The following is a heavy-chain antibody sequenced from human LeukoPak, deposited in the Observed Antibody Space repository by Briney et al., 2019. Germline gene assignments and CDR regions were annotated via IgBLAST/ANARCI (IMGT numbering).Heavy chain of an antibody. CDR3: ARGIYSGSYPTIFDY. CDR2: INPNSGGT. J-gene: IGHJ4*02. D-gene: IGHD1-26*01. CDR1: GYTFTGYY. Sequence: ASVKVFCKASGYTFTGYYMHWVRQAPGQGLEWMGWINPNSGGTNYAQKFQGRVTMTRDTSISTAYMELSRLRSDDTAVYYCARGIYSGSYPTIFDYWGQGTLVTVSS. V-gene: IGHV1-2*02.